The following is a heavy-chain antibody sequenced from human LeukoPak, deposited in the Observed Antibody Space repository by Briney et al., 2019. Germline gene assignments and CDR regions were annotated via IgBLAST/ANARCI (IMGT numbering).Heavy chain of an antibody. D-gene: IGHD4-17*01. Sequence: PGGSLRLSCAASGFTFSSYEMNWVRQAPGKGQEWVSYISSSGSTIYYADSVKGRYTISRDNAKNSLYLQMNSLRAEDTAVYYCARGYYGDCQSWGQGTMVTVSS. CDR2: ISSSGSTI. CDR1: GFTFSSYE. CDR3: ARGYYGDCQS. J-gene: IGHJ3*01. V-gene: IGHV3-48*03.